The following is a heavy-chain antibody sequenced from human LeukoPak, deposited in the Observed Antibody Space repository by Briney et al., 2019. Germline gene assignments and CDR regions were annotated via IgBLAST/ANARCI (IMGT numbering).Heavy chain of an antibody. V-gene: IGHV3-23*01. D-gene: IGHD6-13*01. CDR2: INGSGGGT. CDR1: GFTFTSYA. J-gene: IGHJ4*02. Sequence: PGGSLRLSCAASGFTFTSYAMSWVRQAPGKGLKWVSAINGSGGGTNYADSVKGRFTISKDKSKNTLYLQMNSLRAEDTAVYYCAKDGGSWYPDFDYWGQGTLVSVSS. CDR3: AKDGGSWYPDFDY.